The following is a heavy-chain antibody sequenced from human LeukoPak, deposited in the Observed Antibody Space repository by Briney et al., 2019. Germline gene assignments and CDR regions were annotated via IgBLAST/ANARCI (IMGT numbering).Heavy chain of an antibody. V-gene: IGHV1-2*02. CDR2: INPNSGGT. J-gene: IGHJ4*02. D-gene: IGHD1-26*01. CDR3: STLGLNIVGSTTEFDY. CDR1: VYTFTDYY. Sequence: ASVTVSYMSSVYTFTDYYMHWVRQAPGQGLAWMAWINPNSGGTSYAQKFPDRVTMTRDNSLSPAFPELSRLTSDDHAGFYFSTLGLNIVGSTTEFDYWGQGTLVTVSS.